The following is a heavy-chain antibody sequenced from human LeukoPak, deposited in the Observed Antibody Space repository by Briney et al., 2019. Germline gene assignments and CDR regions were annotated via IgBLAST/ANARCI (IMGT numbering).Heavy chain of an antibody. D-gene: IGHD5-12*01. Sequence: GGSLRLSCVASGFSFSGYAMSWVRQAPGKGLEWVSYISSSSSTIYYADSVKGRFTISRDNAKNSLYLQMNSLRAEDTAVYYCARHPKSGYSGYESDYWGQGTLVTVSS. CDR1: GFSFSGYA. CDR3: ARHPKSGYSGYESDY. V-gene: IGHV3-48*01. CDR2: ISSSSSTI. J-gene: IGHJ4*02.